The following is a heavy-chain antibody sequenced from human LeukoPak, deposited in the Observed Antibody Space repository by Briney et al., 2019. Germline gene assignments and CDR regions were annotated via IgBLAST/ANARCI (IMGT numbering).Heavy chain of an antibody. CDR3: ASQSDYGDYRHNNWFDP. V-gene: IGHV4-34*01. CDR2: INHSGST. Sequence: SETLSLTCAAYGGSFSGYYWSWIRQPPGKGLEWVGEINHSGSTNYNPSLKSRVTISVDTSKNQFSLKLSSVTAADTAAYYCASQSDYGDYRHNNWFDPWGQGTLVTVSS. J-gene: IGHJ5*02. CDR1: GGSFSGYY. D-gene: IGHD4-17*01.